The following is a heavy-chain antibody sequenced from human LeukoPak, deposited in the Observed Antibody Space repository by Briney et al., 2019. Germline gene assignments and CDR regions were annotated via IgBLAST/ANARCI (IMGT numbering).Heavy chain of an antibody. CDR2: INSDGSST. CDR3: ARVYSSGWSTFDY. D-gene: IGHD6-19*01. CDR1: GFTFSSYW. V-gene: IGHV3-74*01. Sequence: GGSLRLSCAASGFTFSSYWMHWVRQAPGKGLVWVSRINSDGSSTSYADSVKGRFTISRDNAKKTLYLQMNSLRAEDTAVYYCARVYSSGWSTFDYWGQGTLVTVSS. J-gene: IGHJ4*02.